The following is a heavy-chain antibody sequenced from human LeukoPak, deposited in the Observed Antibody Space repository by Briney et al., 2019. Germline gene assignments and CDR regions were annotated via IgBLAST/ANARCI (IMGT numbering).Heavy chain of an antibody. CDR3: AKDPLRRVRGALNDV. Sequence: GGSLRLSCVASGFTYSSYGMSWVRHTPGKGLEWVSGISGSGGGTYYASSVRGRFTISRNNGDNTLYLQMNNVRIEDTGVYYCAKDPLRRVRGALNDVWGQSTLVTVAS. J-gene: IGHJ1*01. CDR2: ISGSGGGT. CDR1: GFTYSSYG. V-gene: IGHV3-23*01. D-gene: IGHD3-10*01.